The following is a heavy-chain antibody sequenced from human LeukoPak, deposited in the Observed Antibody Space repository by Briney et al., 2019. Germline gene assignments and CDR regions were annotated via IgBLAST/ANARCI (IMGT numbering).Heavy chain of an antibody. V-gene: IGHV1-69*04. D-gene: IGHD6-19*01. CDR3: ARERGGAVAGTFDY. CDR2: IIPILGIA. J-gene: IGHJ4*01. CDR1: GGTFSSYA. Sequence: GASVKVSCKASGGTFSSYAISWVRQAPGQGLEWMGRIIPILGIANYAQKFQGRVTITADKSTSTAYMELSSLRSEDTAVYYCARERGGAVAGTFDYWGHGTLVTVSS.